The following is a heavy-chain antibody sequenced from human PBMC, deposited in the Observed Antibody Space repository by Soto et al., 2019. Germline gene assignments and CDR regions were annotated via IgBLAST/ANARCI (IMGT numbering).Heavy chain of an antibody. V-gene: IGHV4-30-4*01. CDR2: TYDSAT. CDR1: GGSISGGDYH. J-gene: IGHJ5*02. CDR3: ARHVRVVITNWFDP. Sequence: PSETLSLTCTVSGGSISGGDYHWSWIRQPPGKGLEWVGYTYDSATYYNPSLKSRVTIPVDTSKNQFSLKLSSVTAADTAVYYCARHVRVVITNWFDPWGQGTLVTVSS. D-gene: IGHD3-3*01.